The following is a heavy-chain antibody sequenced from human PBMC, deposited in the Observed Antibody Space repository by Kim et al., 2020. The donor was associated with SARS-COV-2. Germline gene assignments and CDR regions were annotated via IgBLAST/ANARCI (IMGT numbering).Heavy chain of an antibody. D-gene: IGHD6-13*01. CDR2: INPNSGGT. CDR3: AREAYSSSWYGVDWFDP. Sequence: ASVKVSCKASGYTFTGYCMHWVRQAPGQGLEWMGWINPNSGGTNYAQKFQGRVTMTRDTSISTAYMELSRLRSDDTAVYYCAREAYSSSWYGVDWFDPWGQGTLVTVSS. V-gene: IGHV1-2*02. J-gene: IGHJ5*02. CDR1: GYTFTGYC.